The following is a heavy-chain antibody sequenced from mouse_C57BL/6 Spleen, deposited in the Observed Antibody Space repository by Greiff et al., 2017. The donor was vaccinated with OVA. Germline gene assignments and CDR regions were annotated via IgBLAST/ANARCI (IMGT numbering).Heavy chain of an antibody. CDR1: GYAFSSSW. Sequence: QVQLQQSGPELVKPGASVKISCKASGYAFSSSWMNRVKQRPGKGLEWIGRIYPGDGDTNYNGKFKGKATLTADKSSSTAYMQLSSLTSEDSAVYFCARGGLRRDAMDYWGQGTSVTVSS. D-gene: IGHD2-2*01. J-gene: IGHJ4*01. CDR2: IYPGDGDT. V-gene: IGHV1-82*01. CDR3: ARGGLRRDAMDY.